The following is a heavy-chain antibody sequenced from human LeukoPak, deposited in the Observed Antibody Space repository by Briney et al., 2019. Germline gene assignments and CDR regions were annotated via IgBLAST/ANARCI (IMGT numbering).Heavy chain of an antibody. CDR2: ISYDGSNK. V-gene: IGHV3-30*18. D-gene: IGHD4-17*01. Sequence: GGSLRLSCTASGFSFSNYEMHWVRQAPGKGLEWVAVISYDGSNKYYADSVKGRFTISRDNSKNTLYLQMNSLRAEDTAVYYCAKGGDYLELDYWGQGTLVTVSS. J-gene: IGHJ4*02. CDR3: AKGGDYLELDY. CDR1: GFSFSNYE.